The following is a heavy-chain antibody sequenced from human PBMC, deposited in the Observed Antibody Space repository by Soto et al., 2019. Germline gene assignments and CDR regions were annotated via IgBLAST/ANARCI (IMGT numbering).Heavy chain of an antibody. CDR1: GFTFTSSA. CDR3: AAGRTVGYYFDY. V-gene: IGHV1-58*01. Sequence: SVKVSFKASGFTFTSSAVQWVRQARGQRLEWIGWIVVGSGNTNYAQKFQERVTITRDMSTSTAYMELSSLRSEDTAVYYCAAGRTVGYYFDYWGQGTLVTVSS. CDR2: IVVGSGNT. D-gene: IGHD4-17*01. J-gene: IGHJ4*02.